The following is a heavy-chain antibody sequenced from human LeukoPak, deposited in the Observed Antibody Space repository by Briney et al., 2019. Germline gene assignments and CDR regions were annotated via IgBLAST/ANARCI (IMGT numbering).Heavy chain of an antibody. D-gene: IGHD4-23*01. CDR2: IYSGGRT. CDR1: GFTVSSNS. CDR3: ARGYYGDNSHFDY. J-gene: IGHJ4*02. V-gene: IGHV3-66*01. Sequence: GGSLRLSCAASGFTVSSNSMSWVRQAPGKGLEWVSVIYSGGRTYYADSVKGRFTISRDNSKNTLYLQMDSPRAEDTSVYYCARGYYGDNSHFDYWGQGTLVTVSS.